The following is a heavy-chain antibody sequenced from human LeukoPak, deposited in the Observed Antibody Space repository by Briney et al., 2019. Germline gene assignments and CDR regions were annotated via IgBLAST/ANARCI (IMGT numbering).Heavy chain of an antibody. CDR3: GRGFYGTGNYYTVYGMDV. Sequence: GGSLRLSCTASGISFSSYGMYWVRQAPGKGLEWVAVIWSDGDTKYYADSVKGRFAICSDIPNNTLYLQMNSLRAEDTAIYYCGRGFYGTGNYYTVYGMDVWGQGTTVTVSS. CDR2: IWSDGDTK. D-gene: IGHD3-3*01. CDR1: GISFSSYG. V-gene: IGHV3-33*01. J-gene: IGHJ6*02.